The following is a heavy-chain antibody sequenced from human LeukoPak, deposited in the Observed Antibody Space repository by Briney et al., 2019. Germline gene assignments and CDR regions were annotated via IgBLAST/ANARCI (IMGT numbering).Heavy chain of an antibody. CDR1: GYSFTGYY. V-gene: IGHV1-2*02. Sequence: ASVKVSCKASGYSFTGYYMHWVRQAPGQGLEWMGWINPNSGGTNYAQKFQGRVTMTRDTSISTAYMELSRLRSDDTAVYYCARGERGVIVYDGDYWGQGTLVTVSS. CDR2: INPNSGGT. CDR3: ARGERGVIVYDGDY. J-gene: IGHJ4*02. D-gene: IGHD3-10*01.